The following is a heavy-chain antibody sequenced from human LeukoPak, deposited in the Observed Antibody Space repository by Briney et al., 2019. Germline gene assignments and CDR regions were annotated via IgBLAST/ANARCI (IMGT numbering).Heavy chain of an antibody. J-gene: IGHJ4*02. CDR2: IYYSGST. Sequence: SETLSLTCTVSGGSLSSSSYYWGWIRQPPGKGLEWIGRIYYSGSTYYNPSLKSRVTISVDTSKNQFSLKISSGTAADPAVYYCARQLRYRCSSWLYDYWGQGTLVTVSS. CDR3: ARQLRYRCSSWLYDY. D-gene: IGHD6-13*01. V-gene: IGHV4-39*01. CDR1: GGSLSSSSYY.